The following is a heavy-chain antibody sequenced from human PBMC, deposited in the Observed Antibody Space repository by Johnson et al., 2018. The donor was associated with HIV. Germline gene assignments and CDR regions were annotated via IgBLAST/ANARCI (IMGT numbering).Heavy chain of an antibody. V-gene: IGHV3-30*02. CDR1: GLTFSNYG. Sequence: VQLVESGGGVVQPGGSLRLSCAASGLTFSNYGSHWVRQAPGKGLEWVAFIRYDGSDKYSADSVEGRFTISRDNSKNTLYLQMNSLRPEDTAVYYCAKGGDAFDIWGQGTMVAVSS. CDR3: AKGGDAFDI. CDR2: IRYDGSDK. J-gene: IGHJ3*02.